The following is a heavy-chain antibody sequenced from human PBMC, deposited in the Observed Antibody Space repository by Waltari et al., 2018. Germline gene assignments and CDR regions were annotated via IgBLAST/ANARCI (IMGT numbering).Heavy chain of an antibody. CDR2: SYYRGIS. V-gene: IGHV4-39*01. Sequence: QLQLQESGPGLVKPSETLSLTCTVSGASVDTYDYYCGWVRQSPGKRLEGIGCSYYRGISYENPSLRSRVSISIDTSMNQFSLRLRFVAAADTAVYYCARHSVTTRGNYYYGMDVWGQGTTVTVSS. CDR3: ARHSVTTRGNYYYGMDV. D-gene: IGHD1-1*01. J-gene: IGHJ6*02. CDR1: GASVDTYDYY.